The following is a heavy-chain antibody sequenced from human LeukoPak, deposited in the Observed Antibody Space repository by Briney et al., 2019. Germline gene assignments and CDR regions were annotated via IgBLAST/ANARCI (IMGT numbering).Heavy chain of an antibody. Sequence: GGSLRLSCVASGFTFSSYEMNWVRQAPGKGLEWVSYISDTPNTMYYADSVKGRFTISRDNSKNTLYLQMNSLRAEDTAVYYCAKIMDPYYYYGMDVWGQGTTVTVSS. CDR1: GFTFSSYE. CDR3: AKIMDPYYYYGMDV. D-gene: IGHD3-16*01. V-gene: IGHV3-48*03. CDR2: ISDTPNTM. J-gene: IGHJ6*02.